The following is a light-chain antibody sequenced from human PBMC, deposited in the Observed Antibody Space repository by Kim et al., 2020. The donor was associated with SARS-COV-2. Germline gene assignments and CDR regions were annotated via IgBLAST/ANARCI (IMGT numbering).Light chain of an antibody. J-gene: IGKJ4*01. V-gene: IGKV1-9*01. CDR2: AAS. CDR3: QHLKSYPLT. Sequence: GDSVTITCRASQDITSYLAWYQQAPGKAPMLLMYAASALESVVPSMFSSSGSGADFTLTISSLQHEDLATYYCQHLKSYPLTFGGGTKVDIK. CDR1: QDITSY.